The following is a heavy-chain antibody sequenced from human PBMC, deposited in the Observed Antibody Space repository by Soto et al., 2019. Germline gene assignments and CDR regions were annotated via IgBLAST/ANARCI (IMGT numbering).Heavy chain of an antibody. CDR1: GGTFSSYA. Sequence: QVQLVQSGAEVKKPGSSVKVSCKASGGTFSSYAISWVRQAPGQGLEWMGGIIPIFGTANYAQKFQGRVTITADESTSTAYMELSSLRSEDTAVYYCARDLYDYVWGSYLPGGWFDPWGQGTLVTVSS. V-gene: IGHV1-69*12. J-gene: IGHJ5*02. D-gene: IGHD3-16*02. CDR2: IIPIFGTA. CDR3: ARDLYDYVWGSYLPGGWFDP.